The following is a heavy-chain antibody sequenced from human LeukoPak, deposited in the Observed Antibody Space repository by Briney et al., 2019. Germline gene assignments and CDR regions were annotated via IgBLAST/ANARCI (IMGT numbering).Heavy chain of an antibody. V-gene: IGHV3-48*03. CDR2: ISSSGSTI. J-gene: IGHJ4*02. Sequence: GGSLRLSCAASGFTFSSYEMNWVRQAPGKGLEWVSYISSSGSTIYYADSVKGRFTISRDNAKNSLYLQMNSLRAEDTAVYYCARVKALWFGESGFDYRSQGTLVTVSS. D-gene: IGHD3-10*01. CDR1: GFTFSSYE. CDR3: ARVKALWFGESGFDY.